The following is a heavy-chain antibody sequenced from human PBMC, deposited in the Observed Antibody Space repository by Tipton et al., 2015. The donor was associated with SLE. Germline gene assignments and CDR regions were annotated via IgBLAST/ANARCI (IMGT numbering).Heavy chain of an antibody. CDR2: VHTTGST. CDR1: AASINSYY. Sequence: TLSLTCTVSAASINSYYWSWIRQPPGKGLEWIGNVHTTGSTNYSPSLKSRVTISVGSSKSQFSLYLSSVTAADTAMYYCARSLYDTNWFFFDLWGQGTLVTVSS. V-gene: IGHV4-4*08. J-gene: IGHJ5*02. CDR3: ARSLYDTNWFFFDL. D-gene: IGHD1-1*01.